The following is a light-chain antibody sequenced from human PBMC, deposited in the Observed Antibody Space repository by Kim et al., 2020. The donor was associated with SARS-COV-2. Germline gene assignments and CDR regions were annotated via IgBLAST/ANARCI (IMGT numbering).Light chain of an antibody. V-gene: IGLV2-14*03. Sequence: GKSINISCNGTSSDVGGYNYVSWYQQHPGKAPKLMIYDVSNRPSGVSNRFSGSKSGNTASLTISGLQAEDEADYYCSSYTSSSTWVFGGGTQLTVL. CDR3: SSYTSSSTWV. CDR1: SSDVGGYNY. J-gene: IGLJ3*02. CDR2: DVS.